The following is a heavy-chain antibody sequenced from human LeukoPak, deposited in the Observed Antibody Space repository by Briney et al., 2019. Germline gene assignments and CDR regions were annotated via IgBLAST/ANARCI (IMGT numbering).Heavy chain of an antibody. V-gene: IGHV4-4*09. CDR3: ARGELYFDY. CDR2: LYTSGST. Sequence: SESLSLTCTVSGGSIRSYYWSWIRQSPGKGPEWVGYLYTSGSTNYTPSLKSRFTLSVDTSRNQFSLNLSSVTAADTAVYYCARGELYFDYWGQGTLVTVSS. D-gene: IGHD1-7*01. CDR1: GGSIRSYY. J-gene: IGHJ4*02.